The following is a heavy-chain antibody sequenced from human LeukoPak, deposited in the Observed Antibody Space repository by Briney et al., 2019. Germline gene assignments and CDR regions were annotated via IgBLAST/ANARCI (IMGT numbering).Heavy chain of an antibody. Sequence: TGGSLTLSCAASGFTFSSYEMNWVRQAPGKGLEWVSYISYSGSTIYYADSVKGRFTISRDNAKNSLYLQMNSLRAEDTAVYYCARDRSGYSSSRTAFDIWGQGTMVTVSS. CDR3: ARDRSGYSSSRTAFDI. D-gene: IGHD6-13*01. J-gene: IGHJ3*02. V-gene: IGHV3-48*03. CDR2: ISYSGSTI. CDR1: GFTFSSYE.